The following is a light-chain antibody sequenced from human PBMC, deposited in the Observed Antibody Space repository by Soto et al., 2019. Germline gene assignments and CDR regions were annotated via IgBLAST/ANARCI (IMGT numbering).Light chain of an antibody. V-gene: IGLV2-8*01. CDR1: SSDVGGYNF. J-gene: IGLJ1*01. Sequence: QSVLTQPPSASGSPGPSVTISCTGTSSDVGGYNFVSWYQQYPGKVPKLMVYEVNKRPSGVPDLFSVSKSGNTAALTVSGLKFEDEADYFFTLYAGGNNVFGTGTKLTVL. CDR3: TLYAGGNNV. CDR2: EVN.